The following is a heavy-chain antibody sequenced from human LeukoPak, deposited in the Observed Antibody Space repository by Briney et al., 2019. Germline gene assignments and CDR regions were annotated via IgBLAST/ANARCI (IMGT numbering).Heavy chain of an antibody. D-gene: IGHD1-20*01. CDR1: ASGVAFTSHS. V-gene: IGHV3-21*05. CDR3: AREYNSRATFDY. J-gene: IGHJ4*02. Sequence: PGGSLRLSCAASASGVAFTSHSMNWVRQAPGKGLECISYIHSSGDYIFYADSVKGRFTVSRDNARNSLYLQMNSLRAEDTAIYYCAREYNSRATFDYWGQGTLVTVSS. CDR2: IHSSGDYI.